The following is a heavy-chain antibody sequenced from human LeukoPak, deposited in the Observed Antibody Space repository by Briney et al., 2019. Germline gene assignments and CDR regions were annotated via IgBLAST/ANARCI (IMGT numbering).Heavy chain of an antibody. Sequence: SETLSLTCAVYGGSFSGYYWSWIRQPPGKGLEWIGEINHSGSTNYNPSLKSRVTISVDTSKNQFSLKLSSVTAADTAVYYCARAYCGGDCFADYWGQGTLVTVSS. CDR3: ARAYCGGDCFADY. CDR1: GGSFSGYY. V-gene: IGHV4-34*01. J-gene: IGHJ4*02. CDR2: INHSGST. D-gene: IGHD2-21*01.